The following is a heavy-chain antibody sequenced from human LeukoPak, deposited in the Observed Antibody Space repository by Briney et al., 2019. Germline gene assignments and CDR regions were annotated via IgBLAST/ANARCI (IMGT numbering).Heavy chain of an antibody. CDR1: GFPFSDYY. CDR2: ISGSGNTL. Sequence: GGSLRLSCAASGFPFSDYYMNWIRQAPGKGLEWLSYISGSGNTLYYADSVRGRFTISRDNAKNSLYLQMNSLRAEDTAVYYCARTGRPDYGDYRYYFDYWGQGTLVTVSS. V-gene: IGHV3-11*01. J-gene: IGHJ4*02. D-gene: IGHD4-17*01. CDR3: ARTGRPDYGDYRYYFDY.